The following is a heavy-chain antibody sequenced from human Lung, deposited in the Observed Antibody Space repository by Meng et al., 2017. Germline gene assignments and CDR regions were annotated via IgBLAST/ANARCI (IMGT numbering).Heavy chain of an antibody. J-gene: IGHJ2*01. Sequence: QVQLQEAGPGLVKPSQTLSLPCTVSGGSISSSNYYWSWIRQPPGKGLEWSGHIYNSGSTYYNPSLMSRITISVDTSKNQFSLKLSSVTAADTAVYYCARGQKGYFDLWGRGTLVTVSS. CDR3: ARGQKGYFDL. CDR2: IYNSGST. V-gene: IGHV4-30-4*01. CDR1: GGSISSSNYY.